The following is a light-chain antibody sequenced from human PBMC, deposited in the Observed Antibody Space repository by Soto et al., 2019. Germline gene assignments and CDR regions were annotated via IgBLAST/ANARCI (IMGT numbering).Light chain of an antibody. CDR3: QHYNSYSEA. J-gene: IGKJ1*01. CDR2: RAS. V-gene: IGKV3-15*01. Sequence: IVMTQSPATLSVSPGERATLSCRASQSVSSNLAWYQHKPGQAPRLLTFRASTRASGIPARFSGSGSGTEFTLTISSLQPDDFATYYCQHYNSYSEAFGQGTKVDIK. CDR1: QSVSSN.